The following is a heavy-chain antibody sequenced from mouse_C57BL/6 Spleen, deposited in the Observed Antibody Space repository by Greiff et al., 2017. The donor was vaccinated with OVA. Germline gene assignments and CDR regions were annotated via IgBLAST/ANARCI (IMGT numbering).Heavy chain of an antibody. Sequence: QVQLQQPGAELVMPGASVKLSCKASGYTFTSYWMHWVKQRPGQGLEWIGEIDPSDSYTNYNQKFKGKSTLTVDKSSSTAYMQLSSLTSEDSAVYYCARYAGPYYFDDWGQGTTLTVSS. CDR1: GYTFTSYW. D-gene: IGHD3-3*01. CDR3: ARYAGPYYFDD. V-gene: IGHV1-69*01. CDR2: IDPSDSYT. J-gene: IGHJ2*01.